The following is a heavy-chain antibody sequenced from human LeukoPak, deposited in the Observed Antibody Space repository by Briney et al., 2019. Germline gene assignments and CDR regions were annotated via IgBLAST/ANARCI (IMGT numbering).Heavy chain of an antibody. J-gene: IGHJ4*02. V-gene: IGHV1-2*02. D-gene: IGHD3-22*01. CDR3: AREIVARHYYYDSSGYPLPFDY. Sequence: GASVKVSCKASGYTFTGYHMHWVRQAPGQGLEWMGWINPNSGGTNYAQKFQGRVTMTRDTSISTAYMELSRLRSDDTAVYYCAREIVARHYYYDSSGYPLPFDYWGQGTLVTVSS. CDR2: INPNSGGT. CDR1: GYTFTGYH.